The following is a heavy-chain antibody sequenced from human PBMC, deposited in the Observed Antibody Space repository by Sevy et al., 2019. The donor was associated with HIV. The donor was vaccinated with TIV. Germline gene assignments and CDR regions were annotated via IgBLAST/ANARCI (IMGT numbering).Heavy chain of an antibody. J-gene: IGHJ3*02. D-gene: IGHD3-22*01. V-gene: IGHV3-53*01. CDR1: GFTVSSNY. CDR2: IFSGGGT. CDR3: ARGATFYSDSSGRVLSVLGAFDI. Sequence: GGSLRLSCAASGFTVSSNYMSWVRQAPGKGLEWVSIIFSGGGTYYADSVQGRFTISRDNSKNMGYLQRNSLRAGDTAVFYCARGATFYSDSSGRVLSVLGAFDIWGRGTMVTVSS.